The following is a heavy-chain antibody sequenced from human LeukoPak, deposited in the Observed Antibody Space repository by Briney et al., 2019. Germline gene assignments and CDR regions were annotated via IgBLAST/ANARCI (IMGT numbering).Heavy chain of an antibody. D-gene: IGHD3-22*01. Sequence: GGSLRLSCAASGFTFSSYWMSWVRQAPGKGLEWVANIKHDGSVQYCVDSVKGRFTISRDNAKNSLYLQMNSLRAEDTAVYYCARDPEDYYDSSDYYDGFDMWGQGTMVTVSS. J-gene: IGHJ3*02. CDR2: IKHDGSVQ. CDR3: ARDPEDYYDSSDYYDGFDM. V-gene: IGHV3-7*01. CDR1: GFTFSSYW.